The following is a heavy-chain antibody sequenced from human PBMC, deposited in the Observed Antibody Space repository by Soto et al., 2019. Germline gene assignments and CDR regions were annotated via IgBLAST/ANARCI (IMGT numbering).Heavy chain of an antibody. CDR2: IIPIFGTA. J-gene: IGHJ6*02. V-gene: IGHV1-69*13. Sequence: SVKVSCKGSGGTVSSYAISWVRQAPGQGLEWMGGIIPIFGTANYAQKFQGRVTITADESTSTAYMELSSLRSEDTAVYYCASVVVTTPYYYYGRDVGGQGTTVTVSS. CDR3: ASVVVTTPYYYYGRDV. D-gene: IGHD3-22*01. CDR1: GGTVSSYA.